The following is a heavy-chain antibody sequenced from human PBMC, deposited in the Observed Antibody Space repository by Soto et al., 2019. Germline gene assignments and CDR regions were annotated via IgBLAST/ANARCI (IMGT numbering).Heavy chain of an antibody. D-gene: IGHD3-3*02. V-gene: IGHV2-5*01. Sequence: QMTLKESGPTVVKPTQTLTLTCSFSGFSLTTSGVGVGWVRQPPGQALEWLALIYWTGDEHYRPSLRSRLTITKDTSKNQLVRIMTNMDPMDTATYYCARGLASLPVFAFDVWGQGTTVTVSS. J-gene: IGHJ3*01. CDR1: GFSLTTSGVG. CDR2: IYWTGDE. CDR3: ARGLASLPVFAFDV.